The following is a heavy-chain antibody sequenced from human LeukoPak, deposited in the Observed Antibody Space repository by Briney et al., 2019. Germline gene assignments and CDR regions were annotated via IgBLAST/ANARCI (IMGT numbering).Heavy chain of an antibody. Sequence: ASVKVSCKASGYTFTSYGISWVRQAPGQGLEWMGWISAYNGNTNYAQKLQGRVTMTTDTSTSTAYMELSSLRSEDTAVYYCARVPYYDILTGAPYGMDVWGKGTTVTVSS. V-gene: IGHV1-18*01. CDR1: GYTFTSYG. CDR2: ISAYNGNT. J-gene: IGHJ6*04. CDR3: ARVPYYDILTGAPYGMDV. D-gene: IGHD3-9*01.